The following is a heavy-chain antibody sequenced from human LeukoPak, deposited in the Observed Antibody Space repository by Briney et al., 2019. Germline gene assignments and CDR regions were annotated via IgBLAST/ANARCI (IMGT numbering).Heavy chain of an antibody. V-gene: IGHV1-46*01. J-gene: IGHJ4*02. D-gene: IGHD6-13*01. Sequence: ASVKVSCKASGYTFTSYYMHWVRQAPGQGLEWMGIINPSGGSTSCAQKFQGRVTMTRDTSTSTVYMELSSLRSEDTAVYYCASIAAAGTGFDYWGQGTLVTVSS. CDR2: INPSGGST. CDR1: GYTFTSYY. CDR3: ASIAAAGTGFDY.